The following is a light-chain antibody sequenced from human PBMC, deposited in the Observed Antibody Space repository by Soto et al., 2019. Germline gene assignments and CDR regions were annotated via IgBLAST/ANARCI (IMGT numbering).Light chain of an antibody. CDR2: WAS. Sequence: DIVMTQSPDSLAVSLGERATINCKSSQSVLYSSNNKNYLAWYQQKPGQPPKLVIYWASTRESGVPDRFSGSGSGTDFTLTISSLQAEDVAVYYCQQYYNIPITFGQGTRLEIK. CDR1: QSVLYSSNNKNY. J-gene: IGKJ5*01. V-gene: IGKV4-1*01. CDR3: QQYYNIPIT.